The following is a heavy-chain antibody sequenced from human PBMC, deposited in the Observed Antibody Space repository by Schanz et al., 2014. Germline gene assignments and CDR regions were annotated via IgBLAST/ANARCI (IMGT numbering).Heavy chain of an antibody. J-gene: IGHJ4*02. V-gene: IGHV1-69*04. D-gene: IGHD3-3*01. CDR2: IIPILGME. Sequence: QVQLVQSGAEVKKPGSSVKVSCKASGGTFSSYAFSWVRQAPGQGLEWMGKIIPILGMENYPQKFQGRVTITADKSTSTAYMELSSLRSEDTAVYYCAKELGIGITIFGVAPDYWGQGTLVTVSS. CDR1: GGTFSSYA. CDR3: AKELGIGITIFGVAPDY.